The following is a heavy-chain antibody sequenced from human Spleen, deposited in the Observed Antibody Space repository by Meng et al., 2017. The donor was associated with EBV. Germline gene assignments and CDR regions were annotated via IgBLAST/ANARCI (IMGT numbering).Heavy chain of an antibody. CDR1: VFSLTTAGEG. CDR3: THSVSTVTHFDF. D-gene: IGHD4-17*01. J-gene: IGHJ4*02. Sequence: QITLEESGPALVKPTQTLALTCTFSVFSLTTAGEGVGWIRQSPGKALEWLALIYWDDDERYTTSLNSRLTITKDTSRNRVVLMMTNMAPVDTATYFCTHSVSTVTHFDFWGQGILVTVSS. V-gene: IGHV2-5*02. CDR2: IYWDDDE.